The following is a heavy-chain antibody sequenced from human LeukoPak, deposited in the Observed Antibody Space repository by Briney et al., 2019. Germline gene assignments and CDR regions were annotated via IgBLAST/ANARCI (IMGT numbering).Heavy chain of an antibody. V-gene: IGHV3-15*01. D-gene: IGHD1-7*01. CDR3: TTPWGSELELPDY. J-gene: IGHJ4*02. CDR2: IKSKTDGGTT. Sequence: GGSLRLSCAASGFTFSNAWMSWVRQAPGKGLEWVGPIKSKTDGGTTDYAAPVKGRFTISRDDSKNALYLQMNSLKTEDTAVYYCTTPWGSELELPDYWGQGTLVTVSS. CDR1: GFTFSNAW.